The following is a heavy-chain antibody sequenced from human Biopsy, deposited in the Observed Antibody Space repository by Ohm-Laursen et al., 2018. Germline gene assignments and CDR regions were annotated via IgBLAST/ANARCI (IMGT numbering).Heavy chain of an antibody. J-gene: IGHJ1*01. CDR3: ATKLTGYFHH. Sequence: VKVSCKAPGGTFSNYGVNWVRQAPGQGLEWLGGNIPILGTGNYAQKFQDRVTVAADTSTSTATMGLRSLRSDDTAVYYCATKLTGYFHHWGQGTLVIVSS. CDR1: GGTFSNYG. CDR2: NIPILGTG. V-gene: IGHV1-69*06. D-gene: IGHD3-9*01.